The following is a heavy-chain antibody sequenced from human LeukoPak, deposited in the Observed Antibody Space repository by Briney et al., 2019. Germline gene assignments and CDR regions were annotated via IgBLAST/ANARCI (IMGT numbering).Heavy chain of an antibody. J-gene: IGHJ4*02. CDR3: ARGSRYRRATPSFLFDY. D-gene: IGHD1-26*01. Sequence: SETLSLTCTVSGGSISSYYWSWIRQPPGKGLEWIGYIYYSGSTNYNPSLKSRVTISVDTSKNQFSLKLSSVTAADTAVYYCARGSRYRRATPSFLFDYWGQGTLVTVSS. V-gene: IGHV4-59*01. CDR1: GGSISSYY. CDR2: IYYSGST.